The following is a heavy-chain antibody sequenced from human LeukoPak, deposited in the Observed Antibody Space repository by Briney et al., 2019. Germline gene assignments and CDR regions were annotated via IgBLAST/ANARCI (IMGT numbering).Heavy chain of an antibody. V-gene: IGHV4-61*08. Sequence: PSETLSLTCTVSGGSISSGGYYWSWIRQPPGKGLEWIGYIYYSGSTNYNPSLKSRVTISVDTSKNQFSLKLSSVTAADTAVYYCARGAVRGYSGYDSAFDIWGQGTMVTVSS. CDR3: ARGAVRGYSGYDSAFDI. J-gene: IGHJ3*02. D-gene: IGHD5-12*01. CDR2: IYYSGST. CDR1: GGSISSGGYY.